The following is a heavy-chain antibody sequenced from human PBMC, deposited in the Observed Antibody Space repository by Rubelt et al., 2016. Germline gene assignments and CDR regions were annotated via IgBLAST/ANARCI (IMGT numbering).Heavy chain of an antibody. J-gene: IGHJ4*02. Sequence: QVQLQQWGAGLLKPSETLSLTCAVYGGSFSGYYWTWIRQPPGKGLEWIGEINQSGSTNYNPSLKSRVTVSVDTSKKQISLKLSSVTAADTAVYYCAKYYGSESYSIDYWGQGTLVTVSS. CDR1: GGSFSGYY. D-gene: IGHD3-10*01. CDR3: AKYYGSESYSIDY. CDR2: INQSGST. V-gene: IGHV4-34*01.